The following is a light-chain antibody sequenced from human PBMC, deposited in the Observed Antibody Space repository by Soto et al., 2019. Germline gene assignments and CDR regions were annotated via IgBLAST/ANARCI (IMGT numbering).Light chain of an antibody. CDR1: QSVSSN. CDR3: QQYNNWPPCT. J-gene: IGKJ2*02. V-gene: IGKV3-15*01. Sequence: EIVMTQSPATLSVSPGERATLSCRASQSVSSNLAWYQQKPGQAPRLLIYGASTRATGIPARFSGSGSGTDFTLPISSLQSEDFAVYYCQQYNNWPPCTFGQGTKLEIK. CDR2: GAS.